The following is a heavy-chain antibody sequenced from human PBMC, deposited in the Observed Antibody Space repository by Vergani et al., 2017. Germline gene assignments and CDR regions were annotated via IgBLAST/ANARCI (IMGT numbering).Heavy chain of an antibody. CDR1: GGSISSGGYY. Sequence: QVQLQESGPGLVKPSQTLSLTCTVSGGSISSGGYYWSWIRQHPGKGLEWIGEINHSGSTNSNPSLKSRVTISVDTSKNQLSLKLSSVTAADTAVFYCARVLPDHFYYYMDVWGKGTTVTVSS. D-gene: IGHD3-16*01. V-gene: IGHV4-31*03. CDR3: ARVLPDHFYYYMDV. CDR2: INHSGST. J-gene: IGHJ6*03.